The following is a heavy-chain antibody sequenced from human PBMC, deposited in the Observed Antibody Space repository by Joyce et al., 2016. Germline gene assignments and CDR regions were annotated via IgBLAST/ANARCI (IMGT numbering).Heavy chain of an antibody. J-gene: IGHJ4*02. V-gene: IGHV4-59*01. CDR3: ARGDISGYFYGY. CDR1: GGSISSYY. Sequence: QVQLQESGPGLVKPSETLSLTCTVSGGSISSYYWSWIRQPPGKGLEWIGYIYYSGSTNYNASLKRRVTISVDTSKNQFSLKLSSVTAADTAMYYCARGDISGYFYGYWGQGTLVTVSS. D-gene: IGHD3-22*01. CDR2: IYYSGST.